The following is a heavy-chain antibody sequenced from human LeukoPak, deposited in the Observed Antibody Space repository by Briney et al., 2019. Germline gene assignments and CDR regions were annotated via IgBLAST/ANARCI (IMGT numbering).Heavy chain of an antibody. V-gene: IGHV1-69*05. CDR2: IIPIFGTA. Sequence: GASVKVSCKASGGTFSSYAISWVRQAPGQGLEWMGGIIPIFGTANYAQEFQGRVTITTDESTSTAYMELSSLRSEDTAVYYCASEGGVGANNYFDYWGQGTLVTVSS. CDR1: GGTFSSYA. CDR3: ASEGGVGANNYFDY. J-gene: IGHJ4*02. D-gene: IGHD1-26*01.